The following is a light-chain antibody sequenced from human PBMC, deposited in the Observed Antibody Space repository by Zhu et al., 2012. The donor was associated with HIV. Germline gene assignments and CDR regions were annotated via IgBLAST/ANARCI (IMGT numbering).Light chain of an antibody. CDR3: QQYGDWPPLT. CDR1: ESVKSD. V-gene: IGKV3-15*01. CDR2: DTS. Sequence: EIVMTQSPATLSVSPGERATLSCRASESVKSDLAWYQQKPGQAPRLLIYDTSTRATGIPARFSGSGSGTEFTLTISSLQSEDFAVYYCQQYGDWPPLTFGGGPRWRSN. J-gene: IGKJ4*01.